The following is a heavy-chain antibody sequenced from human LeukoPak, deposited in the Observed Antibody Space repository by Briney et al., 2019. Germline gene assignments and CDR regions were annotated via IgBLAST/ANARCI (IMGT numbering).Heavy chain of an antibody. J-gene: IGHJ4*02. CDR1: GFTFDDYT. D-gene: IGHD1-26*01. CDR3: AKGPYEVGATFFDY. CDR2: ISWDGGST. Sequence: SGGSLRLSCAASGFTFDDYTMHWVRQAPGKGLEWVSLISWDGGSTYYADSVKGRFTISRDNSKNSLYLQMNSLRTEDTALYYCAKGPYEVGATFFDYWGQGTLVTVSS. V-gene: IGHV3-43*01.